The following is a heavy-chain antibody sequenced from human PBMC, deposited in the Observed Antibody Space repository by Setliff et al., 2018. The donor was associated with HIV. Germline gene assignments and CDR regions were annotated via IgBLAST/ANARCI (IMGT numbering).Heavy chain of an antibody. CDR2: ISTYSDET. V-gene: IGHV1-18*01. J-gene: IGHJ4*02. CDR1: GDTFNNCA. Sequence: ASVKVSCKASGDTFNNCAVTWVRQAPGQGLEWMGWISTYSDETSSSQNLQGRLTMTTDTSTGTAYMELSSLRSEDTAVYYCARAQTYYSDSSGYYSQYWGQGTLVTVSS. CDR3: ARAQTYYSDSSGYYSQY. D-gene: IGHD3-22*01.